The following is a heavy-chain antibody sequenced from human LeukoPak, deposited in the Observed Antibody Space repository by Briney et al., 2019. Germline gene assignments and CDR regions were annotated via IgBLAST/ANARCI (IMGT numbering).Heavy chain of an antibody. Sequence: GGSLRLSCAASGFTFSSYRMNWVRQAPGKGLEWVSSISSSSSYIYYADSVKGRFTISRDNAKNSLYLQMNSLRAEDTAVYYCAGHDSSGYYDGYWGQGTLVTVSS. CDR1: GFTFSSYR. V-gene: IGHV3-21*01. J-gene: IGHJ4*02. CDR3: AGHDSSGYYDGY. CDR2: ISSSSSYI. D-gene: IGHD3-22*01.